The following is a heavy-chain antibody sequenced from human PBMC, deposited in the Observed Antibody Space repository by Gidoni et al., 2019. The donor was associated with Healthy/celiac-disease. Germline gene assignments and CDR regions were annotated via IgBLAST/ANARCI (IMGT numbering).Heavy chain of an antibody. Sequence: EVQLVEPGGGFVQHGGSLRLSCSASGFTFSSYAMHWVRQPPGKGLEYVSAISSNGGSTYYADSVKGRFTISRDNSKNTLYLQMSSLRAEDTAVYYCVKDGSYGRQWLAPPDAFDIWGQGTMVTVSS. D-gene: IGHD6-19*01. CDR3: VKDGSYGRQWLAPPDAFDI. CDR2: ISSNGGST. V-gene: IGHV3-64D*06. J-gene: IGHJ3*02. CDR1: GFTFSSYA.